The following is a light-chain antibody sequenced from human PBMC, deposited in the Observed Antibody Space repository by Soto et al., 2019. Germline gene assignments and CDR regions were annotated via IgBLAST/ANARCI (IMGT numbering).Light chain of an antibody. CDR1: QSISTW. Sequence: DIQMTQSPFSLSASVGDIVTITCRASQSISTWLDWFQQKPGKAPKLLIYRAASLEGGAPSRFSGSGYGTEFTLTISSLQPEDFETYYCKQYDSXQWTFGKWTKV. CDR3: KQYDSXQWT. CDR2: RAA. J-gene: IGKJ1*01. V-gene: IGKV1-5*03.